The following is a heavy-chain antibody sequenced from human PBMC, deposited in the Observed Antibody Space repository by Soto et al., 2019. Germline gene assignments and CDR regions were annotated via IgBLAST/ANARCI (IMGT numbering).Heavy chain of an antibody. CDR1: GGSFSGYY. CDR3: AIFNYDFWSGPLVDY. V-gene: IGHV4-34*01. Sequence: SETLSLTCAVYGGSFSGYYWSWIRQPPGKGLEWIGEINHSGSTNYNPSLKSRVTISVDTSKNQFSLKLSSVTAADTAVYYCAIFNYDFWSGPLVDYWGQGTLVTVSS. CDR2: INHSGST. D-gene: IGHD3-3*01. J-gene: IGHJ4*02.